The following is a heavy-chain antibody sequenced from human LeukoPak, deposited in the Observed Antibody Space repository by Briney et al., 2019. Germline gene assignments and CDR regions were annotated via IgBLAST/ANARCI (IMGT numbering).Heavy chain of an antibody. CDR1: GGSFSGYY. V-gene: IGHV4-34*01. CDR2: INHSGST. Sequence: PSETLSLTCAVYGGSFSGYYWSWIRQPPGKGLEWIGEINHSGSTNYNPSLKSRVTISVDTSKNQFSLKLSSVTAADTAVYYCARAYNWNYGSAFDIWGQGTMVTVSS. J-gene: IGHJ3*02. D-gene: IGHD1-7*01. CDR3: ARAYNWNYGSAFDI.